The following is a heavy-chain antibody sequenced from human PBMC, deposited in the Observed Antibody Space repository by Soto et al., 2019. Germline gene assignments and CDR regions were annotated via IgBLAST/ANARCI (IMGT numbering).Heavy chain of an antibody. Sequence: EVQLLESGGGLVQPGGSLRLSCAASGFTFSSYAMSWVRQAPGKGLEWVSAISGSGGSTYYADSVKGRFTISRDNSKNTLYLQMSSLRAEDTAVYYCAKDQVDVLRCLEWWERAAFDIWGQGTMVTVSS. J-gene: IGHJ3*02. CDR2: ISGSGGST. V-gene: IGHV3-23*01. CDR3: AKDQVDVLRCLEWWERAAFDI. D-gene: IGHD3-3*01. CDR1: GFTFSSYA.